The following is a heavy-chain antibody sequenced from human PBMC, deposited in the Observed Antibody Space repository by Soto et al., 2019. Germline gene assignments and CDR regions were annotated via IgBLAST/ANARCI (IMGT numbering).Heavy chain of an antibody. D-gene: IGHD3-22*01. Sequence: EVQLLESGGGLVQPGGSLRLTCAASGLSLSSDAVSWVRQAPGKGLEWVSSLSSSGDRTYYADSVKGQFTISRDDSKDTLYLQMNSLRAEDTAVYYCAKAPRTYDFPYYFDSWGQGTLVTVSS. CDR2: LSSSGDRT. J-gene: IGHJ4*02. CDR3: AKAPRTYDFPYYFDS. V-gene: IGHV3-23*01. CDR1: GLSLSSDA.